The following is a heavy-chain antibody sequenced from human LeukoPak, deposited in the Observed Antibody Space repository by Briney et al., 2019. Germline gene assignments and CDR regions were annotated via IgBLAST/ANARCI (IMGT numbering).Heavy chain of an antibody. D-gene: IGHD3-10*01. CDR2: ISGSGGRT. Sequence: PGGSLRLSCAASGFTFSSYAMSWVRQAPGKGLEWVSAISGSGGRTYYADSVKGRFTISRDNSKNTLYLQMNSLRAEDTAVYYCAKDLDYYGSGSAFDYWGQGTLVTVSS. CDR1: GFTFSSYA. J-gene: IGHJ4*02. V-gene: IGHV3-23*01. CDR3: AKDLDYYGSGSAFDY.